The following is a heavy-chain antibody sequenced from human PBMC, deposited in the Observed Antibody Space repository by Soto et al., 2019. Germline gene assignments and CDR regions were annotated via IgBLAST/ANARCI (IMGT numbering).Heavy chain of an antibody. CDR1: GFSFSSYV. CDR2: ISADAGST. CDR3: AKAGYSFFFDY. D-gene: IGHD5-18*01. J-gene: IGHJ4*02. Sequence: EVQLLESGGGLVQSGGSLRLSCTASGFSFSSYVMSWVRQAPGKWLEWVSEISADAGSTYYADSVKGRFTISRDNSKNTVDLQMNSLRADDTAVYYCAKAGYSFFFDYWGQGTLVTVSS. V-gene: IGHV3-23*01.